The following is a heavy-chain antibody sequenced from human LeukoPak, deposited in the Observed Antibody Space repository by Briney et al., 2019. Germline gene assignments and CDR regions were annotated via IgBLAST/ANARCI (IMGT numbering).Heavy chain of an antibody. CDR1: GYSISSANY. Sequence: PSETLSLTCTVSGYSISSANYWAWTRQPPGKALEWIGSIYHSGSTYYNPSLKSRVTISVDTSKNEFSLKLSSVTAADTAVYYCARSGSSGYYPTRGYYFDYWGQGTLVTVSS. J-gene: IGHJ4*02. D-gene: IGHD3-22*01. CDR2: IYHSGST. V-gene: IGHV4-38-2*02. CDR3: ARSGSSGYYPTRGYYFDY.